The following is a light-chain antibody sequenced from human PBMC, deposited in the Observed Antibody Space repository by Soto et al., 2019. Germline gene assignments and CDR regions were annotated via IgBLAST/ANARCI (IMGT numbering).Light chain of an antibody. V-gene: IGKV3-20*01. CDR2: GAS. CDR1: KSVDNNY. Sequence: EIVLTQSPGTLSLSPGESATLSCRASKSVDNNYVVWYQQKPGKAPTLLIHGASYRAAGIPDRFSGSGFGTNFTLTISRLEPEDFAVFHCQQYCFSPYTFGQGTKLEI. CDR3: QQYCFSPYT. J-gene: IGKJ2*01.